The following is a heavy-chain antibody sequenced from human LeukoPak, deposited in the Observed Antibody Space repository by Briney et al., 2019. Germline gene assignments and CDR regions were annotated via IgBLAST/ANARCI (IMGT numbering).Heavy chain of an antibody. J-gene: IGHJ3*02. D-gene: IGHD4-17*01. V-gene: IGHV3-30*18. CDR1: GFTFSSYG. CDR3: AKDQGYGDYPGGAFDI. CDR2: ISYDGSNK. Sequence: GGSLRLSCAASGFTFSSYGMHWVRQAPGKGLEWVAVISYDGSNKYYADSVKGRFTISRDNSKNTLYLQMNSLRAEDTAVYYCAKDQGYGDYPGGAFDIWGQGTMVTVSS.